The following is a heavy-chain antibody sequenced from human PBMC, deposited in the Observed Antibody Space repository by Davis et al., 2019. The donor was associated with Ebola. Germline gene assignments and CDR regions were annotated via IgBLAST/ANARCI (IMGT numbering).Heavy chain of an antibody. Sequence: ASVQVSCKASGYTFTGYYMHWVRQAPGQGLEWMGRINPNSGGTNYAQKFQGRVTMTRDTSISTAYMELSRLRSDDTAVYYCATFGPGYSYGYGDYWGQGTLVTVSS. CDR1: GYTFTGYY. CDR3: ATFGPGYSYGYGDY. J-gene: IGHJ4*02. D-gene: IGHD5-18*01. CDR2: INPNSGGT. V-gene: IGHV1-2*06.